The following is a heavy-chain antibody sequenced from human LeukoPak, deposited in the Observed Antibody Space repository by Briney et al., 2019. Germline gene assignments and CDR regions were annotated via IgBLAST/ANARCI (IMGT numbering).Heavy chain of an antibody. CDR2: ISFDGNNK. V-gene: IGHV3-30-3*01. D-gene: IGHD4-17*01. CDR3: ARDLWRTLTTPAGY. J-gene: IGHJ4*02. CDR1: GFTFSSYS. Sequence: GGSLRLSCAASGFTFSSYSMHWVRQAPGKGLEWVAIISFDGNNKYYADSVKGRFTISRDNYNHTMYLQMNSLRAEDTSVYYCARDLWRTLTTPAGYWSQGTLVTVSS.